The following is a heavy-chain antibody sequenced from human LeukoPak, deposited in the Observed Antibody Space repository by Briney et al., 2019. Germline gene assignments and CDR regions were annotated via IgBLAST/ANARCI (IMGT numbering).Heavy chain of an antibody. J-gene: IGHJ6*02. Sequence: GGSLRLSCTDSGFTFSDHAMSWFRQARGKGLEWVGFIRSKAYGGTTEYAAAVKGRFTISRDDSKIIAYLQMNSLRAEDTAVYYCAIPPLSGTGSSRPLAGMDVWGQGTTVTVSS. CDR3: AIPPLSGTGSSRPLAGMDV. V-gene: IGHV3-49*03. D-gene: IGHD3-10*01. CDR1: GFTFSDHA. CDR2: IRSKAYGGTT.